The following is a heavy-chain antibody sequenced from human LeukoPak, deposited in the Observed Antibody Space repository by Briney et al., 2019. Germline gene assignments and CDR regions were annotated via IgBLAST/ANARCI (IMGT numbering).Heavy chain of an antibody. D-gene: IGHD3-10*01. CDR2: ISSSGSTI. Sequence: GGSLRLSCAASGFTFSSYEMNWVRQAPGKGLEGGSYISSSGSTIYYADSVKGRFTISRDNAKNSLYLQMSSRRAEDTAVYYCARDYYGSGSRSPWGQRTLHTLSS. CDR3: ARDYYGSGSRSP. CDR1: GFTFSSYE. J-gene: IGHJ4*02. V-gene: IGHV3-48*03.